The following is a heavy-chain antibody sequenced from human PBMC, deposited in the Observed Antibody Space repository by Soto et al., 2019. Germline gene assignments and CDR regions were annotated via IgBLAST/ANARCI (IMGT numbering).Heavy chain of an antibody. Sequence: PGWSLRLSCAASGFTFSSYGMHWVRQAPGKGLEWVAVIWYDGSNKYYADSVKGRFTISRDNSKNTLYLQMNSLRAEDTAVYYCAIDRGKKLESMYGMYVCGQVTKV. CDR2: IWYDGSNK. J-gene: IGHJ6*02. D-gene: IGHD1-1*01. CDR3: AIDRGKKLESMYGMYV. CDR1: GFTFSSYG. V-gene: IGHV3-33*01.